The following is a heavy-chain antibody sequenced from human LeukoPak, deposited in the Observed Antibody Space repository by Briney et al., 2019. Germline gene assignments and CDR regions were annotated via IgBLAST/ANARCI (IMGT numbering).Heavy chain of an antibody. J-gene: IGHJ4*02. CDR1: GFTFSSYE. D-gene: IGHD2-15*01. Sequence: PGGSLRLSCAASGFTFSSYEMNWVRQAPGKGLEWVSYISSSGSTIYYAASVKGRFTISRDNAKNSLYLQMNSLRAEDTAVYYCARALYGGVVAATTFDYWGQGTLVTVSS. CDR3: ARALYGGVVAATTFDY. V-gene: IGHV3-48*03. CDR2: ISSSGSTI.